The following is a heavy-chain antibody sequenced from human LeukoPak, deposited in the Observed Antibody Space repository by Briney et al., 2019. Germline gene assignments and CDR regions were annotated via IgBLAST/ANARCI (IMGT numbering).Heavy chain of an antibody. J-gene: IGHJ4*02. V-gene: IGHV3-30*02. CDR3: ANLDWGWVLLGY. D-gene: IGHD3/OR15-3a*01. CDR2: IRYDGSNK. CDR1: GFTFSSYG. Sequence: PGGSLRLSCAASGFTFSSYGMHWVRQAPGKGLEWVAFIRYDGSNKYYADSVKGRFTISRDNSKNTLNLQMNSLRAEDTAVYYCANLDWGWVLLGYWGQGTLVTVSS.